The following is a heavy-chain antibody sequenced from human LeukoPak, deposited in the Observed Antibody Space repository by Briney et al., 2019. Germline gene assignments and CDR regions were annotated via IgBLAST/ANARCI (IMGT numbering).Heavy chain of an antibody. CDR3: ARGPNSNWSGLDF. Sequence: GGSLRLSCTASGFSFSGHWMHWARQLPGKGLVWVSRISPTGSTTSYADSVEGRFTVSRDNAKNTLYLQVNNLRAEDTAVYYCARGPNSNWSGLDFWGQGTLLTVSS. CDR1: GFSFSGHW. D-gene: IGHD6-6*01. V-gene: IGHV3-74*01. CDR2: ISPTGSTT. J-gene: IGHJ4*02.